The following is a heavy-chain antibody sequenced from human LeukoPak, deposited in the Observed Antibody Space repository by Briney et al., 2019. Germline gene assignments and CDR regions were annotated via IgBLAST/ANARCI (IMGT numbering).Heavy chain of an antibody. CDR3: AKEVPGGRFDY. V-gene: IGHV3-33*06. J-gene: IGHJ4*02. Sequence: PGRSLRLSCAASGFTFSSYGMHWVRQAPGKGVEWVAVIWYDGSKKYYADTVKGRFTSSRDNSKNTLSLQMNSLRAEDTAVYYCAKEVPGGRFDYWGQGALVSGSS. D-gene: IGHD2-8*02. CDR1: GFTFSSYG. CDR2: IWYDGSKK.